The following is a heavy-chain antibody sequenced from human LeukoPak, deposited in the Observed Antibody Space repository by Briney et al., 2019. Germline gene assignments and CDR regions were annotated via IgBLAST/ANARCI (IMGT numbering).Heavy chain of an antibody. CDR1: GYTFTNYY. Sequence: XSVKVSCKTSGYTFTNYYIHWVRQAPGQGLEWMGRIDPNTGGTKSAKNFQGRVTMTRDTSISTAYMALSGLRSDDTAVYYCASLYDIVGTTVDYWGQGTLVTVSS. J-gene: IGHJ4*02. CDR2: IDPNTGGT. D-gene: IGHD1-26*01. V-gene: IGHV1-2*06. CDR3: ASLYDIVGTTVDY.